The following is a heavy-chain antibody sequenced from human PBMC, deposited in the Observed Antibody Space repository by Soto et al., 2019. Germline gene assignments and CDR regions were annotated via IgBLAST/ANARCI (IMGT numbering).Heavy chain of an antibody. Sequence: ASVTVSCKASGYTFTSYAMHWVRQAPGQRLEWMGWINAGNGNTKYSQKFQGRVTITRDTSASTAYMELSSLRSEDTAVYYCAISVAIVVVPAAVGFDYWGQGTLVTVSS. J-gene: IGHJ4*02. D-gene: IGHD2-2*03. CDR2: INAGNGNT. V-gene: IGHV1-3*01. CDR3: AISVAIVVVPAAVGFDY. CDR1: GYTFTSYA.